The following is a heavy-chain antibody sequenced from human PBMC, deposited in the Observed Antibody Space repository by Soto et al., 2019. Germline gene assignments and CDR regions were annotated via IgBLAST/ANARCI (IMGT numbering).Heavy chain of an antibody. CDR2: ISSSSSTI. V-gene: IGHV3-48*02. J-gene: IGHJ6*02. CDR1: GFTFSSYS. CDR3: ARGRDYYYGMDV. Sequence: EVQLVESGGGLVQPGGSLRLSCAASGFTFSSYSMNWVRQAPGKGLEWVSYISSSSSTIYYADSVKGRFTISRDNAKNSLYMQMNSLRDEDTAVYYCARGRDYYYGMDVWGQGTTVTVSS.